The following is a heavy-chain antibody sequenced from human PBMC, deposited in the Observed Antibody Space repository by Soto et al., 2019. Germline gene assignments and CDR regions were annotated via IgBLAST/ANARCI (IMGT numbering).Heavy chain of an antibody. V-gene: IGHV3-33*01. CDR2: IWYDGSNK. J-gene: IGHJ6*03. CDR1: GFTFSSYG. Sequence: GGSLRLSCAASGFTFSSYGMHWVRQAPGKGLEWVAVIWYDGSNKYYADSVKGRFTISRDNSKNTLYLQMNSLRAEDTAVYYCARERTAGDYYYMDVWGKGTTVTVSS. D-gene: IGHD6-25*01. CDR3: ARERTAGDYYYMDV.